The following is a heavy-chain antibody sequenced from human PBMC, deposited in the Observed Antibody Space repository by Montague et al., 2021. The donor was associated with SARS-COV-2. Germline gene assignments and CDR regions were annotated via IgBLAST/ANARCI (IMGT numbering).Heavy chain of an antibody. V-gene: IGHV4-59*01. CDR2: IYYSGST. D-gene: IGHD4-23*01. CDR3: ARGGGDYGGNPFDY. CDR1: GVSITTYY. Sequence: SETLSLTCTVSGVSITTYYWSWIRQPPGKGLEWIGYIYYSGSTYYTPSLKSRVSFSVDASKNEFSLRLTSVSAAVTAVYYCARGGGDYGGNPFDYWGQGTLVTVSS. J-gene: IGHJ4*02.